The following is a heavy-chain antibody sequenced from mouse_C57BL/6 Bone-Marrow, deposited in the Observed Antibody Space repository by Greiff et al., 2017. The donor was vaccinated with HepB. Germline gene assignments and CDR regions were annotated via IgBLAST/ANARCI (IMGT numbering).Heavy chain of an antibody. D-gene: IGHD1-1*01. V-gene: IGHV1-9*01. Sequence: QVQLQQSGAELMKPGASVKLSCKATGYTFTGYWIEWVKQRPGHGLEWIGEILPGSGSTNYNEKFKGKATFTADTSSNTAYMQLSSLTTEDSAIYYCARCPYYYGSRTGGFAYWGQGTLVTVSA. CDR3: ARCPYYYGSRTGGFAY. J-gene: IGHJ3*01. CDR1: GYTFTGYW. CDR2: ILPGSGST.